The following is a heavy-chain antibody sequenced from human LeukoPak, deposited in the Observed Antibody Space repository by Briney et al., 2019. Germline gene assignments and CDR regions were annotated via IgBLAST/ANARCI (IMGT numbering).Heavy chain of an antibody. J-gene: IGHJ4*02. CDR1: GFTFSNYA. D-gene: IGHD2-15*01. CDR2: LSGSGNGT. Sequence: PGASLRLSCATSGFTFSNYAMTWVHQAPGKGLEWVSALSGSGNGTYYADSVKGRFTISRDNSKNTLYLRMNSLRAEDTAVYYCAKDTAALSFVIDSWGQGTLVTVSS. CDR3: AKDTAALSFVIDS. V-gene: IGHV3-23*01.